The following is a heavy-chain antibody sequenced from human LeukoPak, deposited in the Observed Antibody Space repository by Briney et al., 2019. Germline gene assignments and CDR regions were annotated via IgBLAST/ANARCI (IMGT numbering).Heavy chain of an antibody. CDR2: IIPIFGTA. D-gene: IGHD3-22*01. V-gene: IGHV1-69*01. Sequence: GASVKVSCKASGGIFSSYAISWVRQAPGQGLEWMGGIIPIFGTANYAQKFQGRVTITADESTSTAYMELSSLRSEDTAVYYCARGHDSSGYLYYYYYMDVWGKGTTVTVSS. J-gene: IGHJ6*03. CDR1: GGIFSSYA. CDR3: ARGHDSSGYLYYYYYMDV.